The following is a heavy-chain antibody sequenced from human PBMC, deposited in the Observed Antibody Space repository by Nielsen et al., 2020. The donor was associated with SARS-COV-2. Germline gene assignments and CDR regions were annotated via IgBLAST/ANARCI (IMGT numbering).Heavy chain of an antibody. CDR3: ARDYYDSSGYALVP. CDR1: GFTFSSYA. CDR2: ISGSGGST. Sequence: GESLKISCAASGFTFSSYAMSWVRQAPGKGLEWVSAISGSGGSTYYADSVKGRFTISRDNSKNTLYLQMNSLRAEDTAVYYCARDYYDSSGYALVPWGQGTLVTVSS. J-gene: IGHJ5*02. V-gene: IGHV3-23*01. D-gene: IGHD3-22*01.